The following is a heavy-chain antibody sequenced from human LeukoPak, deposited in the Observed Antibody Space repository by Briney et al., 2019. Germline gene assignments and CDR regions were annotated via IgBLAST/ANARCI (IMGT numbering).Heavy chain of an antibody. CDR2: IYYSGST. J-gene: IGHJ6*03. CDR3: VRHVSAYSSGLPYYMDV. V-gene: IGHV4-30-4*01. D-gene: IGHD6-19*01. CDR1: GGSISSGDYY. Sequence: SETLSLTCTVSGGSISSGDYYWSWIRQPPGKGLEWIGYIYYSGSTYYNPSLKSRVTISVDTSKNQFSLKLSSVTAADTAVFYCVRHVSAYSSGLPYYMDVWGKGTTVTVSS.